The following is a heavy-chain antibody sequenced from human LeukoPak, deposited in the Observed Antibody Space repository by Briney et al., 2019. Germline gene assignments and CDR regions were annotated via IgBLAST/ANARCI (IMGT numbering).Heavy chain of an antibody. CDR2: IPYDGSNK. CDR1: GFTFSSYA. CDR3: ARDLNDAHDY. Sequence: RGSLRLSCAASGFTFSSYAMHWVRQAPGKGLEWVALIPYDGSNKYYADSVKGRLTISRDNSKNTLYLQMNSLRAEDTAVNYCARDLNDAHDYWGQGTLVTVSS. D-gene: IGHD1-1*01. V-gene: IGHV3-30-3*01. J-gene: IGHJ4*02.